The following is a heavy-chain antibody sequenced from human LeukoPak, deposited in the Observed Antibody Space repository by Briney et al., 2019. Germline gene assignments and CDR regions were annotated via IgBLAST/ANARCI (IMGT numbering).Heavy chain of an antibody. J-gene: IGHJ4*02. V-gene: IGHV3-23*01. Sequence: GGSLRLSCATSGFPFSDFSMSWVRQAPGKGLEWISTTSSGGTSTYYAESVKGRFTISRDNSKNTLYLQMSSLRVEDTAAYYCAKQSYARSLGEGGPGTLVSVSS. D-gene: IGHD2-8*01. CDR1: GFPFSDFS. CDR2: TSSGGTST. CDR3: AKQSYARSLGE.